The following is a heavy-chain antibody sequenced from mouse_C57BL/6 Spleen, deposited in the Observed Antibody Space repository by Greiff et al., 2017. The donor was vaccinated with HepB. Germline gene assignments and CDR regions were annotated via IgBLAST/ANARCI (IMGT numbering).Heavy chain of an antibody. Sequence: EVQVVESGGGLVKPGGSLKLSCAASGFTFSSYTMSWVRQTPEKRLEWVATISGGGGNTYYPDSVKGRFTISRDNAKNTLYLQMSSLRSEDTALYYCARRYSSYWYFDVWGTGTTVTVSS. CDR2: ISGGGGNT. D-gene: IGHD2-12*01. J-gene: IGHJ1*03. CDR3: ARRYSSYWYFDV. CDR1: GFTFSSYT. V-gene: IGHV5-9*01.